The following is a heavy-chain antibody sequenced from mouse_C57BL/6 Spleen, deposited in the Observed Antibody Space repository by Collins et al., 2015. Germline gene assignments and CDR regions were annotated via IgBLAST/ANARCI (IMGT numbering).Heavy chain of an antibody. CDR3: ARRGYGNYWFFDV. CDR1: GFDFSRYW. J-gene: IGHJ1*01. V-gene: IGHV4-1*02. Sequence: EVMLLDSGGGLVQPGGSLKLSCAASGFDFSRYWMTWVRQAPGKGLEWIGEIYPDSSTINYTPSLKDKFIISRDNAKNTLYLQMSKVRSEDTALYYCARRGYGNYWFFDVWGAGTTVTVSS. D-gene: IGHD2-10*02. CDR2: IYPDSSTI.